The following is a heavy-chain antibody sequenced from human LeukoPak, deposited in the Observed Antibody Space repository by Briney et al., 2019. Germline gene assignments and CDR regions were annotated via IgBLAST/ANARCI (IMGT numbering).Heavy chain of an antibody. J-gene: IGHJ4*02. CDR3: ARGSYGDYIDY. D-gene: IGHD4-17*01. CDR1: GGSISSYY. Sequence: SETLSLTCTVSGGSISSYYWSWIRQPPGKGLEWIGYIYYSGSTNYNPSLKSRVTISVDTSKSQFSLKLSSVTAADTAVYYCARGSYGDYIDYWGQGTLVTVSS. CDR2: IYYSGST. V-gene: IGHV4-59*01.